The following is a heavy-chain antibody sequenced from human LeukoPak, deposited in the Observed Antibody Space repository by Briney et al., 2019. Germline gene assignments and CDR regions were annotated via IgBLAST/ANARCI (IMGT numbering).Heavy chain of an antibody. D-gene: IGHD2-15*01. Sequence: GESLKISCKGFGYSFTSYWIGWVRQMPGKGLEWMGIIYPGDSDTRYSPSFQGQVTISADKSISTAYLQWSSLKASDTAMYYCARHARGLYCSGGSCYTDYWGQGTLVTVSS. CDR2: IYPGDSDT. J-gene: IGHJ4*02. CDR1: GYSFTSYW. V-gene: IGHV5-51*01. CDR3: ARHARGLYCSGGSCYTDY.